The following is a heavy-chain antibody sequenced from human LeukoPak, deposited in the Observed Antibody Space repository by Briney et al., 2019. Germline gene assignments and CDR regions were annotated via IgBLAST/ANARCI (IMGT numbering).Heavy chain of an antibody. CDR1: GFTFSSYA. CDR3: AKDWGAGEGAFDI. J-gene: IGHJ3*02. CDR2: ISGSGGST. Sequence: TGGSLRLSCAASGFTFSSYAMSWVRQSPGKGLEWVSVISGSGGSTYDADSVKGRFTMSRDNSKNTLYLQMNSLRAEDTAVYYCAKDWGAGEGAFDIWGQGTMVTVSS. V-gene: IGHV3-23*01. D-gene: IGHD1-26*01.